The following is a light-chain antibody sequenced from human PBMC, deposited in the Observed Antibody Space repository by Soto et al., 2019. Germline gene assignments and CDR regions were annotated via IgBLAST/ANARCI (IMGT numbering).Light chain of an antibody. Sequence: IQMTQSPSSLSAAVGDRVTISCRASQSISTYLNWYQQKPGKAPKLLIYAAFNLQSGVPSRFSGSGSGTEFTLTISSLQPEDFATYYCQQSYSSLWTFGQGTKVEIK. CDR3: QQSYSSLWT. J-gene: IGKJ1*01. V-gene: IGKV1-39*01. CDR2: AAF. CDR1: QSISTY.